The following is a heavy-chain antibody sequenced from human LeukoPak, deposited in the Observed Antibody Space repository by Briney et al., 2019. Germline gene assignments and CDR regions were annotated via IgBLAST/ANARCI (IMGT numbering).Heavy chain of an antibody. D-gene: IGHD4-23*01. CDR1: GYTFTGYY. V-gene: IGHV1-2*02. Sequence: ASVTVSCKSAGYTFTGYYMHWVRQAPGQVLEWMGWINPNSGDTDYAQKFQGRVTMSRDTSISTAYLELSSLRSDDTAVYYCARDCDGGPDYWGQGILVTVSS. CDR3: ARDCDGGPDY. J-gene: IGHJ4*02. CDR2: INPNSGDT.